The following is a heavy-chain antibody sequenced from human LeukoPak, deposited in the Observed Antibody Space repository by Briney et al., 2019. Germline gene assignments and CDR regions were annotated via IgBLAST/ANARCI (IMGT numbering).Heavy chain of an antibody. CDR2: IYYSGST. D-gene: IGHD6-19*01. Sequence: SETLSLTCTVSGGSISSSSYYWGWIRQPPGKGLEWIGSIYYSGSTYYNPSLKSRVTISVDTSKNQFSLKLSSVTAADTAVYYCARLETRIAGAGDWFDPWGQGTLVTVSS. J-gene: IGHJ5*02. CDR3: ARLETRIAGAGDWFDP. CDR1: GGSISSSSYY. V-gene: IGHV4-39*01.